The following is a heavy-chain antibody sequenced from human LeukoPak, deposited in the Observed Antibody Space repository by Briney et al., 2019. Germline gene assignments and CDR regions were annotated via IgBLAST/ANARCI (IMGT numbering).Heavy chain of an antibody. CDR2: ISSSSSYI. D-gene: IGHD2-15*01. CDR3: ARDCSGGSCYSAFDP. CDR1: GFTFSSYS. Sequence: PGGSLRLSCAASGFTFSSYSMNWVRQAPGKGLEWVSSISSSSSYIYYADSVRGRFTISRDNAKNSLYLQMNSLRAEDTAVYYCARDCSGGSCYSAFDPWGQGTLVTVSS. J-gene: IGHJ5*02. V-gene: IGHV3-21*01.